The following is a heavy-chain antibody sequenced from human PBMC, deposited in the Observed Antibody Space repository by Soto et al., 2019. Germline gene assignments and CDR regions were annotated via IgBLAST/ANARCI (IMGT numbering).Heavy chain of an antibody. V-gene: IGHV3-48*01. Sequence: HPGGSLRLSCAASGFTFSSYSMNWVRQAPGKGLEWVSYISSSSSTIYYADSVEGRFTISRDNAKNSLYLQMNSLRAEDTAVYYCARDQSPYIVVVVAATPWAFDIWGQGTMVTVSS. J-gene: IGHJ3*02. CDR1: GFTFSSYS. CDR3: ARDQSPYIVVVVAATPWAFDI. D-gene: IGHD2-15*01. CDR2: ISSSSSTI.